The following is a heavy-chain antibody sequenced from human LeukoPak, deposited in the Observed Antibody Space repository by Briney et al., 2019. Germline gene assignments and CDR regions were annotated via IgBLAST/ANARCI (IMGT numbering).Heavy chain of an antibody. J-gene: IGHJ5*02. CDR1: GFTFSDYY. Sequence: GGSLRLSCAASGFTFSDYYMSWIRQAPGKGLEWVSYISSSGSTIYYADSVKGRFTISRDNAKNSLYLQMNSLRAGDTAVYYCARALNPGYCSSTSCYPNWFDPWGQGTLVTVSS. CDR2: ISSSGSTI. CDR3: ARALNPGYCSSTSCYPNWFDP. D-gene: IGHD2-2*01. V-gene: IGHV3-11*01.